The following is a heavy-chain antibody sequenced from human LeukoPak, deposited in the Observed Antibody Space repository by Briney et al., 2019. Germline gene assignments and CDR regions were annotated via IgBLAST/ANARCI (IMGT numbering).Heavy chain of an antibody. D-gene: IGHD6-13*01. CDR1: GGSISSYY. CDR2: IYYSGST. Sequence: SETLSLTCTVSGGSISSYYWSWIRQPPGKGLEWIGYIYYSGSTNYNPSLKSRVTISVDTSKNQFSLKLSSVTAADTAVYYCARGGSSWYIGWGQGTLVTVPS. J-gene: IGHJ4*02. V-gene: IGHV4-59*01. CDR3: ARGGSSWYIG.